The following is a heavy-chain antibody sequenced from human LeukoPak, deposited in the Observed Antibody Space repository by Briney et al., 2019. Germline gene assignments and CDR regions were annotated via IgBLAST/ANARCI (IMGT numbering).Heavy chain of an antibody. J-gene: IGHJ3*02. CDR3: ARDQHYYDSSGPSDAFDI. CDR2: INSSSSYI. D-gene: IGHD3-22*01. V-gene: IGHV3-21*01. Sequence: GGSLRLSCAASGFTFSSYSMNWVRQAPGKGLEWVSSINSSSSYIYYADSVKGRFTIYRDNAKNSLYLQMNSLRAEDTAVYYCARDQHYYDSSGPSDAFDIWGQGTMVTVSS. CDR1: GFTFSSYS.